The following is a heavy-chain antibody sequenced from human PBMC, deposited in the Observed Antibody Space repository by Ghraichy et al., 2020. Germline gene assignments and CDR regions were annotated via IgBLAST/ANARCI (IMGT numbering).Heavy chain of an antibody. D-gene: IGHD3-10*01. Sequence: GGSLRLSCAASGFTFSSYAMSWVRQAPGKGLEWVSAISGSGGSTYYADSVKGRFTISRDNSKNTLYLQMNSLRAEDTAVYYCAKKVSAGSNYYYGMDVWGQGTTVTVSS. CDR3: AKKVSAGSNYYYGMDV. V-gene: IGHV3-23*01. J-gene: IGHJ6*02. CDR2: ISGSGGST. CDR1: GFTFSSYA.